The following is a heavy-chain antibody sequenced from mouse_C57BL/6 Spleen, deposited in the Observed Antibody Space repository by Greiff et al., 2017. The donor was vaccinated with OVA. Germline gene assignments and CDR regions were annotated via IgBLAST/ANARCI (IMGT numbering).Heavy chain of an antibody. CDR3: ARSGRNAMDY. V-gene: IGHV5-16*01. CDR2: INYDGSST. J-gene: IGHJ4*01. CDR1: GFTFSDYY. D-gene: IGHD1-3*01. Sequence: EVTLVESEGGLVQPGSSMKLSCTASGFTFSDYYMAWVRQVPEKGLEWVANINYDGSSTYYLDSLKSRFIISRDNAKNILYLQMSSLKSEDTATYYGARSGRNAMDYWGQGTSVTVSS.